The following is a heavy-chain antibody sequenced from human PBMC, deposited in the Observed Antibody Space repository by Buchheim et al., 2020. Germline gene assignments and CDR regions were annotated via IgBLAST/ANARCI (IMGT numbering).Heavy chain of an antibody. CDR1: GGSISSGDYY. CDR2: IYYSGST. CDR3: ARGGKGTIFGVVKNGFDP. Sequence: QVQLQESGPGLVKPSQTLSLTCTVSGGSISSGDYYWSWIRQPPGKGLEWIGYIYYSGSTYYNPSLKSRFTTTVEHTQNHFSLKLSSVTAADTAVYYCARGGKGTIFGVVKNGFDPWGQGTL. D-gene: IGHD3-3*01. V-gene: IGHV4-30-4*01. J-gene: IGHJ5*02.